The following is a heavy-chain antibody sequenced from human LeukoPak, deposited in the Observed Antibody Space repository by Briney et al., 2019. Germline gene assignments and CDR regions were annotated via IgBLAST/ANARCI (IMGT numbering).Heavy chain of an antibody. V-gene: IGHV5-51*01. CDR3: GTTSSSGLR. CDR1: GYSFTTYW. J-gene: IGHJ4*02. CDR2: IYPGDSDT. D-gene: IGHD6-6*01. Sequence: GESLKISCETSGYSFTTYWIGWVRQMPGKGLEWMGIIYPGDSDTRYSPSFQGQVTISVDKSITTAYLQWSSLKASDTAMYYCGTTSSSGLRWGQGTLVTVSS.